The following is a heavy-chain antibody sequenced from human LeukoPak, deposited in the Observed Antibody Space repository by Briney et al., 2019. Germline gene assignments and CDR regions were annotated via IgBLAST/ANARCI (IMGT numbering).Heavy chain of an antibody. CDR2: ISGSGGST. V-gene: IGHV3-23*01. Sequence: GGSLRLSCAASGFTFSSYAMSWVCQAPAKGLEWVSGISGSGGSTHYGDSAKGRFTISRDNSKNTLYLQMHSLRADDTAVYYCARGAKAVRWLPYFLDYWGQGTLVTVSS. D-gene: IGHD5-24*01. CDR3: ARGAKAVRWLPYFLDY. J-gene: IGHJ4*02. CDR1: GFTFSSYA.